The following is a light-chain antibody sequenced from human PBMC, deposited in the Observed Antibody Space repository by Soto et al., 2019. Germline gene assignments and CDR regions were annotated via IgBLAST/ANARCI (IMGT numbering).Light chain of an antibody. Sequence: QSALTQPPSASGSPGQSVTISCTGTSSDVGGYNFVSWYQQHPGNAPKLMIYEVSKRPSGVPDRFSGSKSGNTASLTVSGLQAEDEADYYCSSYAGGNNLVFGGGTKLTVL. V-gene: IGLV2-8*01. CDR2: EVS. J-gene: IGLJ2*01. CDR3: SSYAGGNNLV. CDR1: SSDVGGYNF.